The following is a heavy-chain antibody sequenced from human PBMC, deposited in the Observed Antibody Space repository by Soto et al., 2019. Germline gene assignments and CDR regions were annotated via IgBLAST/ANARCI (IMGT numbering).Heavy chain of an antibody. CDR3: ARRMYSSSADGGGHAFDL. Sequence: QVQLVQSGAEVKKPGASVKVSCKASGYRFISYGISWVRQATGRGLEWMGWISTYNGKTKYAENRQGRVTMTTDASTSTDDMELRSLRYDDTAVYDCARRMYSSSADGGGHAFDLWGQGTRVTVSS. D-gene: IGHD6-6*01. CDR1: GYRFISYG. CDR2: ISTYNGKT. V-gene: IGHV1-18*04. J-gene: IGHJ3*01.